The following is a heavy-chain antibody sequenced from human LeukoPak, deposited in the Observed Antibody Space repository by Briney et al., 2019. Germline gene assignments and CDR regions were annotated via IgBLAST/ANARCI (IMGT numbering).Heavy chain of an antibody. CDR2: ITSGSSTT. Sequence: GGSLRLSCAASGFTFSTYEMNWVRQAPGKGLEWVSYITSGSSTTFYADSVRGRFTVFRDNSKNTLYLQMNSLRAEDTAVYYCAKGLSVMATIQYYFDYWGQGTLVTVSS. D-gene: IGHD5-24*01. CDR3: AKGLSVMATIQYYFDY. J-gene: IGHJ4*02. CDR1: GFTFSTYE. V-gene: IGHV3-48*03.